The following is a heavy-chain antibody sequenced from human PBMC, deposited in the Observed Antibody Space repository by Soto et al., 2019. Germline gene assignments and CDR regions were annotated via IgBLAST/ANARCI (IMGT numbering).Heavy chain of an antibody. CDR2: IYKSATT. J-gene: IGHJ5*01. D-gene: IGHD7-27*01. Sequence: SETLSLTCSVSGDSISNLDYFWAWIRQPPGQALEYIGYIYKSATTYYNPSFESRVAISVDTSESQFSLNVTSVTAADTAVYFCARGRYCLTGRCFPNWFDSWGQGALVTVSS. CDR3: ARGRYCLTGRCFPNWFDS. CDR1: GDSISNLDYF. V-gene: IGHV4-30-4*01.